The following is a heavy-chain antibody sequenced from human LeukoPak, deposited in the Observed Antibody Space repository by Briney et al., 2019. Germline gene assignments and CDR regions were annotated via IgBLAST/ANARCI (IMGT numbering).Heavy chain of an antibody. Sequence: GGSLRLSCAASGFTFSSYWMSWVRQAPGKGLEWVANIKQDGSEKYYVDSVKGRFTISRDNAKNSLYLQMNSLRAEDTAVYYCATTSGTYYYDSSGYYESVQGLFDYWGQGTLVTVSS. CDR2: IKQDGSEK. CDR1: GFTFSSYW. V-gene: IGHV3-7*01. CDR3: ATTSGTYYYDSSGYYESVQGLFDY. J-gene: IGHJ4*02. D-gene: IGHD3-22*01.